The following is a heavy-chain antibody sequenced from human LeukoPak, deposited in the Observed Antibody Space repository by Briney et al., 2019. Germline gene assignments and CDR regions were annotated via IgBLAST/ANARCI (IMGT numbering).Heavy chain of an antibody. CDR3: AKDVRSYNFWSGQFFDY. CDR2: ISYDGSNK. CDR1: GFTFSSYA. J-gene: IGHJ4*02. Sequence: GGSLRLSCAASGFTFSSYAMSWVRQAPGKGLEWVAVISYDGSNKYHADSVKGRFTISRDNSKNTLYLQMNSLRAEDTAVYYCAKDVRSYNFWSGQFFDYWGQGTLVTVSS. D-gene: IGHD3-3*01. V-gene: IGHV3-30*18.